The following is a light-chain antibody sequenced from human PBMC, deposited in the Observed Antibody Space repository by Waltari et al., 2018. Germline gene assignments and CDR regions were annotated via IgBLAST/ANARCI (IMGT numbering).Light chain of an antibody. CDR2: DVS. Sequence: EIVLTQSPATLSLSPGESATLSSRARKSVSTYLVWYQQKVGQAPRLLMYDVSHRATGIPARFSGGGSGTDFTLTISSLEPEDFAVYFCQQRQNWPITFGQGTRLEIK. CDR3: QQRQNWPIT. V-gene: IGKV3-11*01. J-gene: IGKJ5*01. CDR1: KSVSTY.